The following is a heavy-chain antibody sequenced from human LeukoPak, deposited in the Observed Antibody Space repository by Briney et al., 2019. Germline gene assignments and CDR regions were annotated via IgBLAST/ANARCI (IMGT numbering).Heavy chain of an antibody. CDR3: ARGRYCSGGSCSSRYYYYYMDV. V-gene: IGHV4-34*01. CDR2: INHSGST. D-gene: IGHD2-15*01. Sequence: SETLSLTCAVYGGSFSGYYWSWIRQPPGKGLEWIGEINHSGSTNYNPSLKSRVTISVDTSKNQFSLKLSSVTAADTAVYYCARGRYCSGGSCSSRYYYYYMDVWGKGTTVTVSS. J-gene: IGHJ6*03. CDR1: GGSFSGYY.